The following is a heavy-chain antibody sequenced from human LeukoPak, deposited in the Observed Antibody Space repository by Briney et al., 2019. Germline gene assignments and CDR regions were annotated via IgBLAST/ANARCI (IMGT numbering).Heavy chain of an antibody. Sequence: SETLSLTCTVSGGSISSYYWSWIRQPPGKGLEWIGYIYYSGSTNYNPSLKSRVTISVDTSKNQFSLKLSSVTAADTAVYYCARGVITGTDFSEWGQGTLVTVSS. CDR1: GGSISSYY. V-gene: IGHV4-59*01. CDR2: IYYSGST. J-gene: IGHJ4*02. D-gene: IGHD1-7*01. CDR3: ARGVITGTDFSE.